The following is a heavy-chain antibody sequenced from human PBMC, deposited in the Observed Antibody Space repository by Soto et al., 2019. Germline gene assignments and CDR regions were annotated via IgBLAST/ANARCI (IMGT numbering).Heavy chain of an antibody. J-gene: IGHJ3*02. CDR2: IWYDGSNK. Sequence: GGSLRLSCAASGFTFSSYGMHWVRQAPGKGLEWVAVIWYDGSNKYYADSVKGRFTISRDNSKNTLYLQMNSLRAEDTAVYYCARDREWFGESWDDAFYIWGQGTMVTVSS. CDR1: GFTFSSYG. V-gene: IGHV3-33*01. D-gene: IGHD3-10*01. CDR3: ARDREWFGESWDDAFYI.